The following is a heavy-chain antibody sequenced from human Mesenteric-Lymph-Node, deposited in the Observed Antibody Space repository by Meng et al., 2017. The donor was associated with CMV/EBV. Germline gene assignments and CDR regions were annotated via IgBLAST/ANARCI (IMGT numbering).Heavy chain of an antibody. CDR2: IYHSRST. CDR3: ARGVFGGVIVGGFDY. CDR1: GYSISSGYY. Sequence: SETLSLTCTVSGYSISSGYYWAWIRQPPGKGLVWTGIIYHSRSTYYNPSLKSRVTISVDTSKNQFSLKLSSVSAADTAVYYCARGVFGGVIVGGFDYWGQGTLVTVSS. J-gene: IGHJ4*02. D-gene: IGHD3-16*02. V-gene: IGHV4-38-2*02.